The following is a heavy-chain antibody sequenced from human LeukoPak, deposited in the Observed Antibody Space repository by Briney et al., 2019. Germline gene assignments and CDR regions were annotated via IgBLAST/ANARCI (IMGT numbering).Heavy chain of an antibody. J-gene: IGHJ4*02. CDR1: GYTFTNFR. V-gene: IGHV1-2*04. CDR3: ARAGTVEMTPLDY. Sequence: GASVKVSCKASGYTFTNFRIIWVRQAPGQGLEWMGWINPNSGGTNYAQKFQGWVTMTRDTSISTAYMELSRLRSDDTAVYYCARAGTVEMTPLDYWGQGTLVTVSS. D-gene: IGHD5-24*01. CDR2: INPNSGGT.